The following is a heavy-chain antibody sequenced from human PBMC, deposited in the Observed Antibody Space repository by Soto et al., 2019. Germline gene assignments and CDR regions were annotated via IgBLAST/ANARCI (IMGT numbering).Heavy chain of an antibody. CDR3: ARHAGNSWKGDYFDY. J-gene: IGHJ4*02. CDR1: VYSFSSSW. CDR2: IDPNDSQT. D-gene: IGHD6-13*01. Sequence: PGESLKISCQASVYSFSSSWIGWVRQMPGKGLEWMGIIDPNDSQTIYSPSFQGQVTISADKSIDTAYLQWSSLKTSDTAMYYCARHAGNSWKGDYFDYWGQGALVTVS. V-gene: IGHV5-51*01.